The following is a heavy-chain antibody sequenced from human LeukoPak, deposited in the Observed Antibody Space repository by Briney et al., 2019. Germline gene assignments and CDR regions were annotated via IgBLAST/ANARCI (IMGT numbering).Heavy chain of an antibody. CDR3: ARDATYCTNGVCYTRFDY. J-gene: IGHJ4*02. CDR1: GFTFTSHW. D-gene: IGHD2-8*01. Sequence: PGGSLRLSCAASGFTFTSHWMSWVRQAPGEGLEWVARMNLDGSEKYYVDPVKGRFTISRDNAKTSLYLEMNSLRAEDTAVYYCARDATYCTNGVCYTRFDYWGQGTLVTVSS. CDR2: MNLDGSEK. V-gene: IGHV3-7*01.